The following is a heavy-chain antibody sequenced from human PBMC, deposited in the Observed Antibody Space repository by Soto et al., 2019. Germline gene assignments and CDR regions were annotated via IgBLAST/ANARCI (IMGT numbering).Heavy chain of an antibody. CDR1: GFTFSSYA. D-gene: IGHD6-19*01. Sequence: GGSLRLSCAASGFTFSSYAMHWVRQAPGKGLEWVAVISYDGSNKYYADSVKGRFTISRDNSKNTLYLQMNSLRAEDTAVYYCARERYSSGTYGMDVWGQGTTVTVSS. CDR2: ISYDGSNK. CDR3: ARERYSSGTYGMDV. V-gene: IGHV3-30-3*01. J-gene: IGHJ6*02.